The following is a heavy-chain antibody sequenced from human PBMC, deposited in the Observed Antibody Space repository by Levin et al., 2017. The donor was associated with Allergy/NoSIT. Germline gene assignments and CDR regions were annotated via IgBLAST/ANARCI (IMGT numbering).Heavy chain of an antibody. Sequence: GGSLRLSCAASGFTFSSYGMHWVRQAPGKGLEWVAVISYDGSNKYYADSVKGRFTISRDNSKNTLYLQMNSLRAEDTAVYYCAKGGDFWSGYLFLGHGMDVWGQGTTVTVSS. CDR1: GFTFSSYG. V-gene: IGHV3-30*18. CDR2: ISYDGSNK. J-gene: IGHJ6*02. CDR3: AKGGDFWSGYLFLGHGMDV. D-gene: IGHD3-3*01.